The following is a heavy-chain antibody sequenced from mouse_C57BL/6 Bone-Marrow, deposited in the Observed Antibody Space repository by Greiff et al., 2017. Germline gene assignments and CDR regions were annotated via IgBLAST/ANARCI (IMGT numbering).Heavy chain of an antibody. Sequence: QVQLQQSGAELARPGASVKLSCKASGYTFTSYGISWVKQRTGQGLEWIGEIYPRSGNTYYKEKFKGKATLTADKSSSKAYMELRSLTAEDSAVYFCARSDYYGRGYWYFDVWGTGTTVTVSS. CDR2: IYPRSGNT. CDR3: ARSDYYGRGYWYFDV. V-gene: IGHV1-81*01. J-gene: IGHJ1*03. D-gene: IGHD1-1*01. CDR1: GYTFTSYG.